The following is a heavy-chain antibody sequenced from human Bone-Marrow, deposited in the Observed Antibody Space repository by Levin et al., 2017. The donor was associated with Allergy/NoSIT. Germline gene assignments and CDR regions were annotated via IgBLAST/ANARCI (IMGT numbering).Heavy chain of an antibody. D-gene: IGHD2/OR15-2a*01. CDR3: AGGEYSYYYYALDV. V-gene: IGHV1-69*13. CDR1: GGTISNYD. J-gene: IGHJ6*02. Sequence: ASMKVSCKASGGTISNYDISWVRQAPGQGLEWMGGIIPTFDTPNYAQKFQGRVTITADDSTSTAYLEMSSLSSEDTAVYYCAGGEYSYYYYALDVWGQGTTVTVSS. CDR2: IIPTFDTP.